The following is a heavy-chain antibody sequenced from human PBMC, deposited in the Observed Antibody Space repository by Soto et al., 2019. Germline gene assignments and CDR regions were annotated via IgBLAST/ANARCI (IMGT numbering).Heavy chain of an antibody. J-gene: IGHJ5*02. CDR2: ISAYNGNT. CDR1: GYTFTSYG. Sequence: QVKLVQSGAEVKKPGASVKVSCKASGYTFTSYGISWVRQAPGQGLEWMGWISAYNGNTNYAQKLQGRVTMTTDTSTSKAYMELRSLRSDDTAVYYCARDRGGYCSGGSCYSAHHWGQGTLVTVSS. CDR3: ARDRGGYCSGGSCYSAHH. V-gene: IGHV1-18*01. D-gene: IGHD2-15*01.